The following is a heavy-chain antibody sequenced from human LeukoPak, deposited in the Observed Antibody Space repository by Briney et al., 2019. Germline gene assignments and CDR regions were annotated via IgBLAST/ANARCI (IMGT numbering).Heavy chain of an antibody. CDR3: ARGRYYYDSSGYYYPGDY. CDR1: GYSFTSYW. J-gene: IGHJ4*02. CDR2: IYPGDSDT. Sequence: GESLKISCKGSGYSFTSYWIGWVRQMPGRGLEWMGIIYPGDSDTRYSPSFQGQVTTSADKSISTAYLQWSSLKASDTAMYYCARGRYYYDSSGYYYPGDYWGQGTLVTVSS. V-gene: IGHV5-51*01. D-gene: IGHD3-22*01.